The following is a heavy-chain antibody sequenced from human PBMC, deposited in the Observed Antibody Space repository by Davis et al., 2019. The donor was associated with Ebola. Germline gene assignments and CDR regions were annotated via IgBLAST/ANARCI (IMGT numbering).Heavy chain of an antibody. J-gene: IGHJ5*02. V-gene: IGHV1-18*01. CDR3: ARGLTWSSGWYGIWFDP. CDR1: GGTFSSYA. D-gene: IGHD6-19*01. Sequence: AASVKVSCKASGGTFSSYAISWVRQAPGQGLEWMGWISAYNGNTNYAQKLQGRVTMTTDTSTSTAYMELRSLRSDDTAVYYCARGLTWSSGWYGIWFDPWGQGTLVTVSS. CDR2: ISAYNGNT.